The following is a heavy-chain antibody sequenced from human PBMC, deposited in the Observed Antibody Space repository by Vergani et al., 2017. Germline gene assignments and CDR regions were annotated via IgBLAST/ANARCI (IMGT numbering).Heavy chain of an antibody. CDR1: GFTFSDYY. J-gene: IGHJ5*02. Sequence: QVQLVESGGGLVKPGGSLRLSCAASGFTFSDYYMSWIRQAPGKGLEWVSSISSSSSYIYYADSVKGRFTISRDNAKNSLYLQMNSLRAEDTAVYYCARDGFDYSNYIRWFDPWGQGTLVTVSS. CDR2: ISSSSSYI. D-gene: IGHD4-11*01. CDR3: ARDGFDYSNYIRWFDP. V-gene: IGHV3-11*06.